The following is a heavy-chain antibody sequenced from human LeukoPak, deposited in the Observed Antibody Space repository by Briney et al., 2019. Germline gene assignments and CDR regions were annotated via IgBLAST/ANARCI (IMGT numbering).Heavy chain of an antibody. Sequence: GGSLRLSCAASGFTFSSYVMIWVRQAPGKGLEWVSVIYSGGSTYYADSVKGRFTISRDNSKNTLYLQMNSLRAEDTAVYYCARGGTTYIIQLDPWGQGTLVTVSS. CDR3: ARGGTTYIIQLDP. CDR2: IYSGGST. J-gene: IGHJ5*02. V-gene: IGHV3-53*01. CDR1: GFTFSSYV. D-gene: IGHD4-11*01.